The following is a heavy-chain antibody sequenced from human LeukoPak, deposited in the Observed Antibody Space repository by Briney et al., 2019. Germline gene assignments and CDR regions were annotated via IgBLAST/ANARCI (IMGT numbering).Heavy chain of an antibody. Sequence: GGSLRLSCAASGFTFSSFSMNWVRQAPGKGLEWVSVIYSGGSTYYADSVRGRFTISRDNSKNTLYLQMNSLRAEDTAVYYCAREETPGDYYDSSGYLGYWGQGTLVTVSS. CDR2: IYSGGST. V-gene: IGHV3-53*01. CDR3: AREETPGDYYDSSGYLGY. D-gene: IGHD3-22*01. CDR1: GFTFSSFS. J-gene: IGHJ4*02.